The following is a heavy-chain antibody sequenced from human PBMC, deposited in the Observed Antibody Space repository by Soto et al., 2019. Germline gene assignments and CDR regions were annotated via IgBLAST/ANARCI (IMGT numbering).Heavy chain of an antibody. V-gene: IGHV3-66*01. J-gene: IGHJ1*01. CDR2: IYIGGGT. CDR1: GFTVSSNH. CDR3: ARDGGRSSWFEYFQY. D-gene: IGHD6-13*01. Sequence: EVQLVESGGGLVQPGGSLRLSCAASGFTVSSNHMSWVRQAPGKGLEWISTIYIGGGTYYADSVKGRFTISRDNSNNARYLQMHSLRGEDTAVYYCARDGGRSSWFEYFQYWGQGSLVTVSS.